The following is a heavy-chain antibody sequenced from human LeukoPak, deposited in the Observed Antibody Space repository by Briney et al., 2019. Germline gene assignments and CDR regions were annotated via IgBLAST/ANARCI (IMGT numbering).Heavy chain of an antibody. CDR3: ARDCERGYSYGLC. J-gene: IGHJ4*02. V-gene: IGHV3-21*01. Sequence: PGGSLRLSCAASGISITGYSMNWIRQAPGKWLEWVATITSDSTYISHAASVRGRFTVSRDNAKNSVFLQMDSLRTGDTAVYFRARDCERGYSYGLCWGQGTVVTVSS. CDR1: GISITGYS. CDR2: ITSDSTYI. D-gene: IGHD5-18*01.